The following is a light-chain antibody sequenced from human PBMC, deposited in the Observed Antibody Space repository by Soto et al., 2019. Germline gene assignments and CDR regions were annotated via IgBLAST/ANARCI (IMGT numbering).Light chain of an antibody. CDR1: SSDVGGCNY. CDR3: SSSAGSNNLV. Sequence: QSVLTQPPSASGSPGQSVTISCTGTSSDVGGCNYVSWYQQHPGKAPKLMIYEVSKRPSGVPDRFSGSKSGNTASLTVSGLQAEDEADYYCSSSAGSNNLVFGGGTKLTVL. V-gene: IGLV2-8*01. J-gene: IGLJ2*01. CDR2: EVS.